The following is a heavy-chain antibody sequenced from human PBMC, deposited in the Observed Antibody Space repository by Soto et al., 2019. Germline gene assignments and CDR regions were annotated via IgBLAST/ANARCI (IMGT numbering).Heavy chain of an antibody. J-gene: IGHJ5*02. CDR1: GGSFSGYY. CDR3: ANRAYGSGSYRWFDP. V-gene: IGHV4-34*01. Sequence: PSETLSLTCAVYGGSFSGYYWSWIRQPPGKGLEWIGEINHSGSTNYNPSLKSRVTISVDTSKNQFSLKLSSVTAADTAAYYCANRAYGSGSYRWFDPWGQGTLVTVSS. D-gene: IGHD3-10*01. CDR2: INHSGST.